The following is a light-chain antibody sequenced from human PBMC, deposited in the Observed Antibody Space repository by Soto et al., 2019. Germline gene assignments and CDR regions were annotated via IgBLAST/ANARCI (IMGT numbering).Light chain of an antibody. CDR2: VVS. V-gene: IGLV2-14*01. Sequence: QSALTQPASVSGSPGQSITISCTGTSSDIGRYNYVSWYQQHPGRAPRLKIYVVSSRPSGVSDRFSGSKSGNTASLTISGLQAEDEADYYCSSYTSGSTLVVFGGGTKVTVL. CDR1: SSDIGRYNY. CDR3: SSYTSGSTLVV. J-gene: IGLJ2*01.